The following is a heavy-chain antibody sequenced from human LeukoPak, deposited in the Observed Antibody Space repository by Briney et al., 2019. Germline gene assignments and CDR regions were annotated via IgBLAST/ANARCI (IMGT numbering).Heavy chain of an antibody. CDR3: ARDPAVAGTNFDY. CDR1: AFTFSSYS. CDR2: ISSSSSTI. Sequence: GGSLRLSCPASAFTFSSYSMNWVRQAAGNGREWVSYISSSSSTIHYADSVKGRFTISRDNAKNSLYLQMNSLRAEDTAVYYCARDPAVAGTNFDYWGQGTLVTVSS. V-gene: IGHV3-48*04. D-gene: IGHD6-19*01. J-gene: IGHJ4*02.